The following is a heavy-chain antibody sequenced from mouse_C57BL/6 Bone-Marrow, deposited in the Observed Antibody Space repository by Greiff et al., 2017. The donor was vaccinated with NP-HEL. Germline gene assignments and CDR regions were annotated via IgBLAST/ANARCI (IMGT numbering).Heavy chain of an antibody. Sequence: EVQLQQSGAELVRPGASVKLSCTASGFNIKDDYMHWVKQRPEQGLEWIGWIDPENGDTEYASKFHGKATITAYKYSNTADLQRSSLTSEYTAVYYCTTPYYYVSSYCPYAMDYWGQGTAVTVSS. V-gene: IGHV14-4*01. CDR3: TTPYYYVSSYCPYAMDY. CDR2: IDPENGDT. CDR1: GFNIKDDY. J-gene: IGHJ4*01. D-gene: IGHD1-1*01.